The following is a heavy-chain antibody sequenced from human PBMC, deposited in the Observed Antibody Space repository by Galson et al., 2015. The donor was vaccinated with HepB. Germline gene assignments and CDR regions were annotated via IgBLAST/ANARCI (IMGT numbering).Heavy chain of an antibody. D-gene: IGHD6-19*01. Sequence: SLRLSCAASGFTFSSYGMHWVRQAPGKGLEWVAVIWYDGSNKCYADSVKGRFTISRDNSKNTLYLQMNSLRAEDTAVYYCAREGIAVAGTAFFDYWDQGTLVTVSS. CDR3: AREGIAVAGTAFFDY. CDR2: IWYDGSNK. CDR1: GFTFSSYG. J-gene: IGHJ4*02. V-gene: IGHV3-33*01.